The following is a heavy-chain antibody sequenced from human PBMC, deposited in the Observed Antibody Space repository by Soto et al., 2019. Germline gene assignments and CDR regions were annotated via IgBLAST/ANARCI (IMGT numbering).Heavy chain of an antibody. Sequence: PSETLSLTCSVSGGSISSYYWSWIRQPPGKGLEWIAYIYYSVTSYNPSLKSRVSISLDTSKNQFSLKLSSVTAADTAVYYCVRTYDGSGPNSGGYSFDIWGQGTMVTVS. CDR3: VRTYDGSGPNSGGYSFDI. D-gene: IGHD3-22*01. J-gene: IGHJ3*02. V-gene: IGHV4-59*01. CDR2: IYYSVT. CDR1: GGSISSYY.